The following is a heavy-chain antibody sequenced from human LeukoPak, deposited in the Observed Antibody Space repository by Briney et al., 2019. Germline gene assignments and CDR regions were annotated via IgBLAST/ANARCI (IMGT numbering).Heavy chain of an antibody. CDR1: GGSISPYY. CDR2: VYHTVST. Sequence: SETLSLTCTVSGGSISPYYWSWIRQPPVKGLEWIGYVYHTVSTNYNSSLKSRLTISVDTSKNQFSLKLTSLTTADTAVYYCARSTGFYSYYLDVWDRGTTVTVSS. J-gene: IGHJ6*03. V-gene: IGHV4-59*01. CDR3: ARSTGFYSYYLDV.